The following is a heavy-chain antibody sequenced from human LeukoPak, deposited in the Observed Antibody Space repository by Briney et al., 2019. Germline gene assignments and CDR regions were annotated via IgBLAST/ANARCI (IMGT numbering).Heavy chain of an antibody. CDR3: ARVEVAMGYFDY. Sequence: PGGSLRLSCAASGFTFSSYSMNWVRQAPGKGLEWVSSISSSSYIYYADSVKGRFTISRDNAKNSLYLQMNSLRAEDTAVYYCARVEVAMGYFDYWGQGTLVTVSS. J-gene: IGHJ4*02. V-gene: IGHV3-21*01. D-gene: IGHD5-12*01. CDR1: GFTFSSYS. CDR2: ISSSSYI.